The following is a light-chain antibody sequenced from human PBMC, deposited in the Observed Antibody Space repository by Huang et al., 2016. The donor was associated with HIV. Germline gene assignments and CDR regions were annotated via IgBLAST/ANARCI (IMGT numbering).Light chain of an antibody. CDR1: QSVGRN. J-gene: IGKJ2*01. V-gene: IGKV3-15*01. Sequence: EIVMTQSPATLSVSPGERATLSCRASQSVGRNLAWYQQKPGQAPRLLIYSASTRATGIPARFTGSGSGTEFTLTISSLQSEDFAIYYCQQYNNWPPVYTFGQGTKLENK. CDR3: QQYNNWPPVYT. CDR2: SAS.